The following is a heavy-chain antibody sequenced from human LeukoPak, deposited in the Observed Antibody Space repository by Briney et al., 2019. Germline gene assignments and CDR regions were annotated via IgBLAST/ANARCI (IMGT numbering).Heavy chain of an antibody. Sequence: GGSLRLSCAASGFTFSSYAMSWVRQAPGKGLEWVSAISGSGGSTYYADSVKGRFTISRDNSKNTLYLQMNSLRAEDTAVYYCAQDKNWGPTTGQFDYWGQGTLVTVSS. J-gene: IGHJ4*02. V-gene: IGHV3-23*01. CDR2: ISGSGGST. CDR3: AQDKNWGPTTGQFDY. D-gene: IGHD7-27*01. CDR1: GFTFSSYA.